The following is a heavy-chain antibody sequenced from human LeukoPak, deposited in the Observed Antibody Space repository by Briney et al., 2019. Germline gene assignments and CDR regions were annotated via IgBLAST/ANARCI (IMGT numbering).Heavy chain of an antibody. J-gene: IGHJ4*02. D-gene: IGHD1-7*01. CDR3: ARVGKEGTFDY. CDR1: GFTFSSYS. V-gene: IGHV3-21*04. Sequence: GGSLRLSCAASGFTFSSYSMNWVRQAQGKGLEWVSSISSSSSYIYYADSVKGRFTISRDNAKNSLYLQMNSLRAEDTAVYYCARVGKEGTFDYWGQGTLVTVSS. CDR2: ISSSSSYI.